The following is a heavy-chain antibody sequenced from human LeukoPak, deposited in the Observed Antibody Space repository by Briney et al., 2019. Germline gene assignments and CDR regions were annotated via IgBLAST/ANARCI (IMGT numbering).Heavy chain of an antibody. CDR2: IYYSGNT. CDR3: ARLDWNYFFDY. V-gene: IGHV4-39*01. J-gene: IGHJ4*02. Sequence: SETLFLTCTVSGGSINSGNYHWGWIRQPPGKGLEWIGSIYYSGNTYYNPSLKSRVTISVDTSKNQFSLKLSSVTAADTAVYYCARLDWNYFFDYWGQGTLVTVSS. D-gene: IGHD1-7*01. CDR1: GGSINSGNYH.